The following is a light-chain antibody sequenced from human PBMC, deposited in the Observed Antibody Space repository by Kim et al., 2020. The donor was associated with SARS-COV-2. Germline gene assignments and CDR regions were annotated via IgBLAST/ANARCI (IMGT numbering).Light chain of an antibody. CDR3: CSYAGSFSYV. J-gene: IGLJ1*01. V-gene: IGLV2-14*03. Sequence: QSALTQPASVSGSPGQSITISCTGTNSDIGAADYVSWYQQHPGKAPKLMIYDVSHRPSGVSDRFSGSKSGNTASLTVSGLQAEDEADYYCCSYAGSFSYVFGTGTKVTV. CDR1: NSDIGAADY. CDR2: DVS.